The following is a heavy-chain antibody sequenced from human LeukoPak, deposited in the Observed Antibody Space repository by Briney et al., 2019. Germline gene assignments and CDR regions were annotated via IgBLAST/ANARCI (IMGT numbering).Heavy chain of an antibody. D-gene: IGHD1-26*01. Sequence: PGGSLRLSCAASGFTFSSYWMSWVRQTPGKGLEWVANIQQDGSEKNYVDSVKGRFTISRDTAKNSLYLQMNSLRAEDTAVYYWARGGSYGSFDYWGQGTLVTVSS. J-gene: IGHJ4*02. CDR2: IQQDGSEK. CDR3: ARGGSYGSFDY. CDR1: GFTFSSYW. V-gene: IGHV3-7*01.